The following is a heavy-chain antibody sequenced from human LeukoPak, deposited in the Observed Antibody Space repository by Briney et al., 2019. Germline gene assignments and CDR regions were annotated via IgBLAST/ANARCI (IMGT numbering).Heavy chain of an antibody. CDR2: ISWNSGSI. CDR1: GFTFDDYA. D-gene: IGHD5-18*01. Sequence: PGGSLRLSCAASGFTFDDYAMHWVRQAPGKGLEWVSGISWNSGSIGYADSVKGRFTISRDNAKNSLYLQMNSLRAEDTALYYCARSQMVTDAFDIWGQGTMVTVSS. CDR3: ARSQMVTDAFDI. J-gene: IGHJ3*02. V-gene: IGHV3-9*01.